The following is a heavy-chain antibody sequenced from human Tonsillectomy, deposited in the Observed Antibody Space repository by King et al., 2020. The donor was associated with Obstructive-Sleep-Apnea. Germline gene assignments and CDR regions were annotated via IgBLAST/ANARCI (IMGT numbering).Heavy chain of an antibody. CDR2: NSSFMTII. Sequence: QLVQSGGGLVHPGGSLRRCLAASGVSFSSYINNWVRQAPGNGLEWVLVNSSFMTIIYYAVSVKGRFTISRDNAKNSLYLRMNSLSAEDTAVYYCARDRGAAAGTYYYDYGMDVWGQGTTVTVSS. CDR3: ARDRGAAAGTYYYDYGMDV. V-gene: IGHV3-48*01. J-gene: IGHJ6*02. D-gene: IGHD6-13*01. CDR1: GVSFSSYI.